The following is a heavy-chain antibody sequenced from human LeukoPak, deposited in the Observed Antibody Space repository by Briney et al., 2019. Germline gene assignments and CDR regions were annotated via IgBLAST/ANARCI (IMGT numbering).Heavy chain of an antibody. J-gene: IGHJ3*02. V-gene: IGHV1-24*01. CDR3: ATGTTVVTVGAFDI. D-gene: IGHD4-23*01. Sequence: ASVKVSCKVPGYTLTELSMHWVRQAPGKGLEWMGGFDPEDGETIYAQKFQGRVTMTEDTSTDTAYMELSSLRSEDTAVYYCATGTTVVTVGAFDIWGQGTMVTVSS. CDR2: FDPEDGET. CDR1: GYTLTELS.